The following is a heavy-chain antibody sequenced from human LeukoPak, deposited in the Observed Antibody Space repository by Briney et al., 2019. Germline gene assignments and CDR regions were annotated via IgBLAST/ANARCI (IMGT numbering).Heavy chain of an antibody. Sequence: SETLSLTCTVSGGSISSGGYYWSWIRQHPGKGLEWIGYIYYSGSTYYNSSLKSRVTISVDTSKNQFSLKLSSVTAADTAVYYCARDYYDSSGYYHLDYWGQGTLVTVSS. CDR1: GGSISSGGYY. V-gene: IGHV4-31*03. CDR3: ARDYYDSSGYYHLDY. CDR2: IYYSGST. D-gene: IGHD3-22*01. J-gene: IGHJ4*02.